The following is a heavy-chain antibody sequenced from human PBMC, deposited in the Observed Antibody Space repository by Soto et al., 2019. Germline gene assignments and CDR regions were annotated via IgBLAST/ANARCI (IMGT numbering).Heavy chain of an antibody. CDR1: GGSVNSGSYY. J-gene: IGHJ4*02. CDR3: ARVRYGGGQDY. Sequence: SETLSLTCTVSGGSVNSGSYYWSWIRQPPGKGLEWIGYIYYSGSTNFNPSLKSRVTISVDTSKNQFSLKLSSVTAADTAVYYCARVRYGGGQDYWGQGTLVTVSS. CDR2: IYYSGST. D-gene: IGHD1-26*01. V-gene: IGHV4-61*01.